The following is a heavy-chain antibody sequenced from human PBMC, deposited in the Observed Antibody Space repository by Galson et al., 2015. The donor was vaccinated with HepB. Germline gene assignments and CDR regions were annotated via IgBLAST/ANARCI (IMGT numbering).Heavy chain of an antibody. V-gene: IGHV1-2*02. CDR3: ACVSSGWSNYFDY. J-gene: IGHJ4*02. CDR1: GYTFTDYY. Sequence: SVKVSCKASGYTFTDYYMHWVRQAPGQGLEWVRWLNPNSGGTNYAQKLQGRVPMTTDTSTSTAYMELRSLRSDDPAVYYCACVSSGWSNYFDYWGQGTLVTVSS. D-gene: IGHD6-19*01. CDR2: LNPNSGGT.